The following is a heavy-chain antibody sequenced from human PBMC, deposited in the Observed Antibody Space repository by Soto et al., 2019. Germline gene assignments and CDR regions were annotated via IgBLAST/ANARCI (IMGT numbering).Heavy chain of an antibody. CDR3: ARKLPDYYVWGSYRYTGYFDY. V-gene: IGHV1-69*01. D-gene: IGHD3-16*02. CDR1: GGTFSSYA. Sequence: QVQLVQSGAEVKKPGSSVKVSCKASGGTFSSYAISWVRQAPGQGLEWMGGIIPIFGTANYAQKFQGRVTITADESTSTAYMELSSLRSEDTAVYYCARKLPDYYVWGSYRYTGYFDYWGKGTLVTVSS. CDR2: IIPIFGTA. J-gene: IGHJ4*02.